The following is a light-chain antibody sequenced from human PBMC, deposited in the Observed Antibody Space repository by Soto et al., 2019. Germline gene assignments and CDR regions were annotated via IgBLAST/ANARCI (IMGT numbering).Light chain of an antibody. Sequence: DNHRTLKPPNLSANGRNIDTIACRASQSISSWLAWYQHKPGKAPKLLIYDASNLDSGVPSRFSVCGSGTEFSLTMRSLQPDECATYYCEDRSYYPMTFGQGTRLEIK. CDR1: QSISSW. J-gene: IGKJ5*01. V-gene: IGKV1-5*01. CDR3: EDRSYYPMT. CDR2: DAS.